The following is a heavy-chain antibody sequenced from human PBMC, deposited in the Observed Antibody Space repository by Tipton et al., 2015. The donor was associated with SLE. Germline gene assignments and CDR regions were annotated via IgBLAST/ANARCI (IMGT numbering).Heavy chain of an antibody. CDR1: GFTFSNYW. V-gene: IGHV3-7*01. J-gene: IGHJ5*02. CDR2: IKQDGSEK. CDR3: ARGPSKVTIFGVLRGWFDP. Sequence: SLRLSCAASGFTFSNYWMTWVRQAPGKGLQWVANIKQDGSEKYYVDSVKGRFTISRDNANNSLYLQMNSLRADDTAVYYCARGPSKVTIFGVLRGWFDPWGQGTLVTVAS. D-gene: IGHD3-3*01.